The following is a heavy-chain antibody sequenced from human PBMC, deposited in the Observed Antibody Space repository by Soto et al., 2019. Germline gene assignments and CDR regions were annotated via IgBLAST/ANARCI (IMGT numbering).Heavy chain of an antibody. D-gene: IGHD2-15*01. Sequence: GASVKVSCKASGYTFTSYGIGWVRQAPGQGVEWMGWISADNGNTNYAQKLQGRVTMTTDTSTSTAYMELRSLRSDDTAVYYCAREGYCSGGSCYYLPNNPAYWGQGTLVTVSS. J-gene: IGHJ4*02. CDR1: GYTFTSYG. V-gene: IGHV1-18*01. CDR3: AREGYCSGGSCYYLPNNPAY. CDR2: ISADNGNT.